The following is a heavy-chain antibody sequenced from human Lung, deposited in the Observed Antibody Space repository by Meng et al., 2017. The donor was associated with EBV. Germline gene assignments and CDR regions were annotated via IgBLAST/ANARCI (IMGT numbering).Heavy chain of an antibody. V-gene: IGHV1-18*01. J-gene: IGHJ4*02. D-gene: IGHD2-15*01. CDR1: GYTFTSYG. CDR3: ARDLTYCSGGSCYPTTIDY. CDR2: ISAYNGNT. Sequence: VQLVPFGGGVKKPGASVKVSCKASGYTFTSYGISWVRQAPGQGLEWMGWISAYNGNTNYAQKLQGRVTMTTDTSTSTAYMELRSLRSDDTAVYYCARDLTYCSGGSCYPTTIDYWGQGTLVTVSS.